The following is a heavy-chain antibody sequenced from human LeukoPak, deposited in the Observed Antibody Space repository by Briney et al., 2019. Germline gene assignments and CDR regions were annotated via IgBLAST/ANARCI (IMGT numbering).Heavy chain of an antibody. Sequence: GGSLRLSCAASGFTFSSYGMHWVRQAPGKGLEWVAVIWYDGSNTYYTDSAKGRFTISRDNSKNTLYLQMNSLRVEDTAVYYCTREPVEMATLFSFDYWGQGTLVTVS. CDR1: GFTFSSYG. V-gene: IGHV3-33*08. J-gene: IGHJ4*02. CDR3: TREPVEMATLFSFDY. D-gene: IGHD5-24*01. CDR2: IWYDGSNT.